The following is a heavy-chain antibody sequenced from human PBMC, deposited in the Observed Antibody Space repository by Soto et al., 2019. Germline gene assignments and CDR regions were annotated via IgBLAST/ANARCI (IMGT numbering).Heavy chain of an antibody. CDR3: AKSPNFYCSSPNCYKYYFDH. J-gene: IGHJ4*02. Sequence: GGSLRLSCAASGFTFNTYGMHWVRQAPGKGLEWVAVISYDGSEKYYVDSVKGRFTISKDNSKNTLYLQMNSLRPEGTAVYYCAKSPNFYCSSPNCYKYYFDHWGQGTRVTVSS. CDR2: ISYDGSEK. D-gene: IGHD2-2*02. V-gene: IGHV3-30*18. CDR1: GFTFNTYG.